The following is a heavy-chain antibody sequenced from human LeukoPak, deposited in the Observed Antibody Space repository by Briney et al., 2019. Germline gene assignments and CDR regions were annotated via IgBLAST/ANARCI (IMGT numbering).Heavy chain of an antibody. CDR1: GFTFSSYG. CDR2: IWYDGSNK. CDR3: ARVADYSNSAHADY. D-gene: IGHD4-11*01. V-gene: IGHV3-33*01. Sequence: GGSLRLSCAAPGFTFSSYGMHWVRQAPGKGLEWVAVIWYDGSNKNYADSVKGRFTISRDNSKNTLYLQMNSLRAEDTAVYYCARVADYSNSAHADYWGQGTLVTVSS. J-gene: IGHJ4*02.